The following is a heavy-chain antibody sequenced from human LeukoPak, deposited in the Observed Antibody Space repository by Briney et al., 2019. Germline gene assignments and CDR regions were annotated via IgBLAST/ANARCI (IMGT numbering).Heavy chain of an antibody. D-gene: IGHD6-13*01. CDR1: GYTFTGYY. J-gene: IGHJ4*02. CDR2: IIPNSGGT. Sequence: GASVKVSGKASGYTFTGYYMHWVRQAPGQGLEWMGWIIPNSGGTNYAQKFQGRVTMTRDTSISTAYMELRRLSSDDTAVYYCARGTVASSSWCVVDYWGQGTLVSVSS. CDR3: ARGTVASSSWCVVDY. V-gene: IGHV1-2*02.